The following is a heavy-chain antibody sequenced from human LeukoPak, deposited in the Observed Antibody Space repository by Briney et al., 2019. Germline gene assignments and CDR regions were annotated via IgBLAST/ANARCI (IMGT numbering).Heavy chain of an antibody. CDR3: ANVIYCSGGSCYDY. CDR2: ISYDGSNK. J-gene: IGHJ4*02. D-gene: IGHD2-15*01. Sequence: GGSLRLSCAASRFTFSSYGMHWVRQAPGKGLEWVAVISYDGSNKYYADSVKGRFTISRDNSKNTLYLQMNSMRAEDTAVYYCANVIYCSGGSCYDYWGQGTLVTVSS. V-gene: IGHV3-30*18. CDR1: RFTFSSYG.